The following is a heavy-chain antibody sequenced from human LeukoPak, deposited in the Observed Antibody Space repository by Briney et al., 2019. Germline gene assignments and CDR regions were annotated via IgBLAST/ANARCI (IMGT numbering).Heavy chain of an antibody. V-gene: IGHV4-39*02. J-gene: IGHJ3*02. D-gene: IGHD6-13*01. CDR3: AREYYEEQQLVHRGAFDI. CDR2: IYYSGST. CDR1: GGSISSSSYY. Sequence: SETLSLTCTVSGGSISSSSYYWGWIRQPPGKGLEWIGSIYYSGSTYYNPSLKSRVTISVDTSKNQFSLKLSSVTAADTAVYYCAREYYEEQQLVHRGAFDIWGQGTMVTVSS.